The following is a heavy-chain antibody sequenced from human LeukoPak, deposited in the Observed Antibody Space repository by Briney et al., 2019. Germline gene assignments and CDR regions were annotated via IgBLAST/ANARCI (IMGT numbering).Heavy chain of an antibody. CDR1: GFTFSSYA. D-gene: IGHD1-26*01. J-gene: IGHJ3*02. CDR2: ISGSGGST. Sequence: PGGSLRLSCAASGFTFSSYAMSWVRQAPGKGLEWVSAISGSGGSTYYADSVKGRFTISRDNSKNTLYLQMNSLRAEDTAVYYCAKGYQKSGSYFNGDAFDIWGQGTMVTVSS. CDR3: AKGYQKSGSYFNGDAFDI. V-gene: IGHV3-23*01.